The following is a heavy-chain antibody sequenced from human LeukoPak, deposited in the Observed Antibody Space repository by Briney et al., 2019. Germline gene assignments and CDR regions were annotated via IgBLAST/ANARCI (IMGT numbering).Heavy chain of an antibody. Sequence: GSLRLSCPASGFTFSSYSMNWVRQAPGKGLEWVSSIISSSSYIYYAASVKGRFTISRDNAKNSLYLQMNSLRAEDTAVYYCARVFSVVTHNFDYWGQGTLVTVSS. CDR2: IISSSSYI. J-gene: IGHJ4*02. CDR1: GFTFSSYS. D-gene: IGHD4-23*01. V-gene: IGHV3-21*01. CDR3: ARVFSVVTHNFDY.